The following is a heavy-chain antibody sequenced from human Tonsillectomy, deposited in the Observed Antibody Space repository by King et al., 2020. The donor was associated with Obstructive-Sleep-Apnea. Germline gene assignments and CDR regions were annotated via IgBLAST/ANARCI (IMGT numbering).Heavy chain of an antibody. V-gene: IGHV3-30*04. CDR3: ARGPNVDTAMGGRYY. D-gene: IGHD5-18*01. Sequence: VQLVQSGGGVVQPGRSLRLSCAASGFTFSSYAMHWVRQAPGKGLEWVAVISYDGSNKYYADSVKGRFTISRDNSKNTLYLKMNSLRAEDTAVYYCARGPNVDTAMGGRYYWGQGTLVTVSS. J-gene: IGHJ4*02. CDR1: GFTFSSYA. CDR2: ISYDGSNK.